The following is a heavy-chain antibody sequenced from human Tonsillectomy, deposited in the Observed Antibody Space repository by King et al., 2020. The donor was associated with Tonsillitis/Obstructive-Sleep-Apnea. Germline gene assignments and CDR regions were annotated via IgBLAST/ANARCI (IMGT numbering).Heavy chain of an antibody. CDR3: ARGRAGDGYRIIPPGFDY. V-gene: IGHV3-48*03. J-gene: IGHJ4*02. CDR1: GFTFSSYE. CDR2: ISSSGRTI. D-gene: IGHD5-24*01. Sequence: VQLVESGGGLVQPGGSLRLSCAASGFTFSSYEMNWVRQAPGKGLEWVSYISSSGRTIHYADSVKGRFTISRDNAKKSLYLQMNSLRAEDTAIYYCARGRAGDGYRIIPPGFDYWGQGTLVTVSS.